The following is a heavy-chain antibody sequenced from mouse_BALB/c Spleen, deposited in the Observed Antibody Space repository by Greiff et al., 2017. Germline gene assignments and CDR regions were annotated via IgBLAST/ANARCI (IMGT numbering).Heavy chain of an antibody. CDR1: GFTFTDYY. CDR3: ASSYYGNWYFDV. CDR2: IRNKANGYTT. D-gene: IGHD2-10*01. Sequence: EVQRVESGGGLVQPGGSLRLSCATSGFTFTDYYMSWVRQPPGKALEWLGFIRNKANGYTTEYSASVKGRFTISRDNSQSILYLQMNTLRAEDSATYYCASSYYGNWYFDVWGAGTTVTVSS. V-gene: IGHV7-3*02. J-gene: IGHJ1*01.